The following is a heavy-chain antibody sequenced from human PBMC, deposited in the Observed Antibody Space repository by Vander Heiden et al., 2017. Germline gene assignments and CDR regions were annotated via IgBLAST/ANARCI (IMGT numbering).Heavy chain of an antibody. D-gene: IGHD6-13*01. J-gene: IGHJ6*02. CDR2: IKQDGSEK. Sequence: EVQLVESGGGLVQPGGSLRLSCAASGFTFSSHWLSWVRQAPGKGLEWVANIKQDGSEKYYVDSVKGRFTISRDNAKNSLYLQMNSLRAEDTAVYYCAGTNAVGYSSSWYITSYYYYGMDVWGQGTTVTVSS. V-gene: IGHV3-7*01. CDR3: AGTNAVGYSSSWYITSYYYYGMDV. CDR1: GFTFSSHW.